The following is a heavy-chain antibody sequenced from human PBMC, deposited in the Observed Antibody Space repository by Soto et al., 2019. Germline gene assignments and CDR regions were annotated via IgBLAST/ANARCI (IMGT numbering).Heavy chain of an antibody. CDR3: ARGAVSYSFDY. CDR1: GGSISSYY. J-gene: IGHJ4*02. V-gene: IGHV4-59*01. Sequence: QVQLQESGPGLVKPSETLSLTCTVSGGSISSYYWSWIRQPPGKGLEWIGYIYYSGSTNYNPSLKSRVTISVDTSKNQFSLKLSSVTAADTAVYYCARGAVSYSFDYWGQGTLVTVSS. CDR2: IYYSGST. D-gene: IGHD6-19*01.